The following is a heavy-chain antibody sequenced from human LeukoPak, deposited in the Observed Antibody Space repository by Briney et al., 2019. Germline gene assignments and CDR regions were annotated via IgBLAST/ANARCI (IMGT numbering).Heavy chain of an antibody. Sequence: ASVKVSCKTSGYTLTSSGISSVRQAPGQGVEWMGWISTYNGYSKYAQNLQGRVTMTADTSTTTAYMELSSRRADDTAVYYCAKNSSGGYSDYLVEGTLVTVSS. V-gene: IGHV1-18*01. D-gene: IGHD6-19*01. CDR1: GYTLTSSG. CDR3: AKNSSGGYSDY. J-gene: IGHJ4*02. CDR2: ISTYNGYS.